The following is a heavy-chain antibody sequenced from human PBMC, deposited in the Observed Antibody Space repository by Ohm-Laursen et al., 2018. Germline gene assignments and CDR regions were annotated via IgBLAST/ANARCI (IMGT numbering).Heavy chain of an antibody. J-gene: IGHJ4*02. D-gene: IGHD3-16*01. CDR1: GFTFSSYG. CDR3: ARDYGQVYDY. V-gene: IGHV3-21*01. Sequence: SLRLSCAASGFTFSSYGMHWVRQAPGKGLEWVSSISSSSSYIYYADSVKGRFTISRDNAKNSLYLQMNSLRAEDTAVYYCARDYGQVYDYWGQGTLVTVSS. CDR2: ISSSSSYI.